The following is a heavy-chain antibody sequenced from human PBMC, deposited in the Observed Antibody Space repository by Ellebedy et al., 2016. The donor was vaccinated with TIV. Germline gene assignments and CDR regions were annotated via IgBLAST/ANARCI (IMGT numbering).Heavy chain of an antibody. CDR1: GYTFSSYG. CDR2: ISAYNGNT. Sequence: ASVKVSCKATGYTFSSYGFSWVRQAPGHGLEWMGWISAYNGNTDYAQKFQGRLILTTDTSTSTAYMELRSLRSDDTAVYYCARDQGYRSLPDDFWGQGTLVTVSS. J-gene: IGHJ4*02. D-gene: IGHD5-24*01. V-gene: IGHV1-18*01. CDR3: ARDQGYRSLPDDF.